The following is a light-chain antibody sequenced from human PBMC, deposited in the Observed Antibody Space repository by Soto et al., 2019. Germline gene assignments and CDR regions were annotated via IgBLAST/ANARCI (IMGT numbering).Light chain of an antibody. Sequence: DIQMTQSPSTLSASVGVRVTITCRASQSISNWLAWYQQRPGKAPKLLIYMASRLEGGVASRFSGSGSGTEFTLTISSLQPDDFATYYCQQYNTYSRTFGQGTKVEIK. J-gene: IGKJ1*01. CDR2: MAS. V-gene: IGKV1-5*03. CDR1: QSISNW. CDR3: QQYNTYSRT.